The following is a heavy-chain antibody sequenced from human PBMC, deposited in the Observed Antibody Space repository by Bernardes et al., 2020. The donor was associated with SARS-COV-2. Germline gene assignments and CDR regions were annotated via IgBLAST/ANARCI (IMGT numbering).Heavy chain of an antibody. CDR2: FDPEDGET. V-gene: IGHV1-24*01. J-gene: IGHJ5*02. CDR3: ATVPPFISGWYLSVHPNWFDP. Sequence: DSVQVSCKVSGYTLPALSMHWVRQAPGKGLEWMGGFDPEDGETIYAQKFQGRVTMTEDTSTDTAYMELSSLRSEDTAVYYCATVPPFISGWYLSVHPNWFDPWGQGTLVTVSS. CDR1: GYTLPALS. D-gene: IGHD6-19*01.